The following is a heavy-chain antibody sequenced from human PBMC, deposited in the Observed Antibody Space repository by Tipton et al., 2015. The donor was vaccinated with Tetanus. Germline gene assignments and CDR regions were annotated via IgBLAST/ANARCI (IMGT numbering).Heavy chain of an antibody. Sequence: QLVQSGGEVKKPGESLKISCKGSGCIFNNYWIGWVRQKPGKGLEWMGIIYPGDSDTRYSPPFQGQVTIPVDKSINTAYLQWSSLKASDTSMFYCARAHCTDGVCNFDFWGQGALVTVAS. CDR3: ARAHCTDGVCNFDF. J-gene: IGHJ4*02. CDR2: IYPGDSDT. D-gene: IGHD2-8*01. V-gene: IGHV5-51*01. CDR1: GCIFNNYW.